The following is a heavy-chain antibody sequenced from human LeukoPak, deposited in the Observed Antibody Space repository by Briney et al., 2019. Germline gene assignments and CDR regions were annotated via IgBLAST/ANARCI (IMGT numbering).Heavy chain of an antibody. CDR3: ARQQWLGTEDAFDI. D-gene: IGHD6-19*01. J-gene: IGHJ3*02. Sequence: GASVKVSCKASGYTFTSYGISWVRQAPGQGLEWMGWISAYNGNTNYAQKFQGRVTMSRDTSISTAYMELSRLRSDDTAVYYCARQQWLGTEDAFDIWGQGTMVTVSS. CDR2: ISAYNGNT. V-gene: IGHV1-18*01. CDR1: GYTFTSYG.